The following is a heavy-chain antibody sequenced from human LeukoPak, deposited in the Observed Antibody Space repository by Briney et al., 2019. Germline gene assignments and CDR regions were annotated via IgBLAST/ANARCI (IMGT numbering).Heavy chain of an antibody. CDR2: IYYSGST. J-gene: IGHJ4*02. D-gene: IGHD3-10*01. CDR1: DGSISSSSYY. Sequence: SGTLSLTCTVADGSISSSSYYWGWIRQPPGKGLEGIASIYYSGSTYYNPSHKSRVTISVDTSKNQFSLKLSSVTAADTDVYFCATMVRGVIIPSFWGQGTLVTVSS. V-gene: IGHV4-39*01. CDR3: ATMVRGVIIPSF.